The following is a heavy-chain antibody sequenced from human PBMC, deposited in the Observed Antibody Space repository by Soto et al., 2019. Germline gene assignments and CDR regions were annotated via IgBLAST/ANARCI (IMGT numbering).Heavy chain of an antibody. Sequence: GGSLRLSCAASGFSFSTYGMHWVRQAPGKGLEWVALIWYDGTNEYYADSVKGRFTISRDNSKNTVYLQMNSLRGEDTAVYYCARDRDSGSYYVEKVLGWFDSWGQGTLVTVSS. CDR1: GFSFSTYG. D-gene: IGHD1-26*01. CDR2: IWYDGTNE. CDR3: ARDRDSGSYYVEKVLGWFDS. V-gene: IGHV3-33*01. J-gene: IGHJ5*01.